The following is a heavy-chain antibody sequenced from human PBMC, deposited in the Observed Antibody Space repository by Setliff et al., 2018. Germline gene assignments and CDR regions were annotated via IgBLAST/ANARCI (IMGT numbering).Heavy chain of an antibody. V-gene: IGHV1-2*04. CDR2: INPNSGGT. D-gene: IGHD2-2*01. CDR1: GYTFTSYA. J-gene: IGHJ6*02. Sequence: VASVKVSCKASGYTFTSYAMNWVRQAPGQGLEWMGWINPNSGGTNYAQKFQGWVTMTRDTSISTAYMELSRLRSDDTAVYYCAGPGVPAAMFSGMDVWGQGTTVTVSS. CDR3: AGPGVPAAMFSGMDV.